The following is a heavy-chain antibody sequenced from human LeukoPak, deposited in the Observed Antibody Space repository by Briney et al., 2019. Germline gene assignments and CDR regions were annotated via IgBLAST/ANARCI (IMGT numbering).Heavy chain of an antibody. CDR2: ITSSSSTI. D-gene: IGHD1-14*01. Sequence: GGSLRLSCAASGFTFRSYSMNWVRQAPGKGLEWVSYITSSSSTIRYAAPVKGRFTISRDDSKNTLYLQMNSLKTEDTAVYYCTTGGGTNDDWGQGTLVTVSS. CDR3: TTGGGTNDD. V-gene: IGHV3-48*01. CDR1: GFTFRSYS. J-gene: IGHJ4*02.